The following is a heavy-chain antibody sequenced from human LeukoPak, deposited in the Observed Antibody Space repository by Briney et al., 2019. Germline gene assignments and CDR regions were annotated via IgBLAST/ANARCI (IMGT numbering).Heavy chain of an antibody. CDR1: GGSISSYY. Sequence: SETLSLTCTVSGGSISSYYWSWIRQPAGKGLEWIGHIYTSGSTNYNPSLKSRVTKSVDTSKNQFSLKLSSVTAADTAVYYCARSTAAGEFFDYWGQGTLVTVSS. CDR2: IYTSGST. J-gene: IGHJ4*02. D-gene: IGHD6-13*01. CDR3: ARSTAAGEFFDY. V-gene: IGHV4-4*07.